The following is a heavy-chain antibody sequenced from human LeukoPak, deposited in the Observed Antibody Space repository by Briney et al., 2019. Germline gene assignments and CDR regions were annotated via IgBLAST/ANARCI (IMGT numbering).Heavy chain of an antibody. J-gene: IGHJ4*02. CDR3: AKDRGYCSGGSCYGTFDY. V-gene: IGHV1-46*01. CDR2: INPSGGST. D-gene: IGHD2-15*01. CDR1: GYTFTSYY. Sequence: ASVKVSCKASGYTFTSYYMHWVRQAPGQGLEWMGIINPSGGSTSYAQKFQGRVTMTRDMSTSTVYMELSSLRSEDTAVYYCAKDRGYCSGGSCYGTFDYWGQGTLVTVSS.